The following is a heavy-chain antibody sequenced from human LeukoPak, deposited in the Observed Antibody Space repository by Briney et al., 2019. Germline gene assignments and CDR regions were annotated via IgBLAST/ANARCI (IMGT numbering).Heavy chain of an antibody. CDR3: ARGPIFDYDILTGFDY. V-gene: IGHV3-48*01. J-gene: IGHJ4*02. D-gene: IGHD3-9*01. Sequence: GGSLRLSCAASGFTFSSYSMNWVRQAPGKGLEWVSYISSSSSTIYYADSVKGRFTISRDNAKSSLYLQMNSLRAEDTAVYYCARGPIFDYDILTGFDYWGQGTLVTVSS. CDR2: ISSSSSTI. CDR1: GFTFSSYS.